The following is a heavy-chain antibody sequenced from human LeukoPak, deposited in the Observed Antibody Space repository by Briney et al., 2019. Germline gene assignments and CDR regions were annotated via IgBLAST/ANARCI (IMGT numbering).Heavy chain of an antibody. CDR3: ARDYGGVFDY. Sequence: GRSLRLSCAASGFTFSSYGMHWVRQAPGKGLEWVVVIWYDGSNKYYADSVKGRFTISRDNSKNTLYLQMNSLRAEDTAVYYCARDYGGVFDYWGQGTLVTVSS. CDR1: GFTFSSYG. V-gene: IGHV3-33*01. J-gene: IGHJ4*02. D-gene: IGHD4-23*01. CDR2: IWYDGSNK.